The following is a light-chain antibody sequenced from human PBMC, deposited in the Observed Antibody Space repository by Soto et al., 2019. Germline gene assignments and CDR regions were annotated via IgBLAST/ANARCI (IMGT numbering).Light chain of an antibody. CDR1: QSISSW. CDR2: HAS. V-gene: IGKV1-5*01. CDR3: QQSYSTPIT. Sequence: DIHMTQAPSTLSASLGDRVTITCRASQSISSWLAWYQQKPGKAPKLLIYHASTLESGVPSRFSGSGSGTEFTLTISSLQPDDFATYYCQQSYSTPITFGQGTRLEIK. J-gene: IGKJ5*01.